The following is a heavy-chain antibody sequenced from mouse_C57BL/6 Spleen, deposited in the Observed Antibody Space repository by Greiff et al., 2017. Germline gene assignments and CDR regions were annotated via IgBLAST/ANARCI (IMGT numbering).Heavy chain of an antibody. Sequence: QVQLKESGAELARPGASVKLSCKASGYTFTSYGISWVKQRTGQGLEWIGEIYPRSGNTYYNEKFKGKATLTADKSSSTAYMELRSLTSEDSAVYVGARSLPIITTVVATEDYWGQGTTLTVSS. D-gene: IGHD1-1*01. CDR1: GYTFTSYG. J-gene: IGHJ2*01. CDR3: ARSLPIITTVVATEDY. CDR2: IYPRSGNT. V-gene: IGHV1-81*01.